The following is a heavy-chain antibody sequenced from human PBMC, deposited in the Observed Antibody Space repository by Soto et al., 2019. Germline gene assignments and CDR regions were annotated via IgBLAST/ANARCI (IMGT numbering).Heavy chain of an antibody. CDR1: GDSVSSNSAA. J-gene: IGHJ5*02. CDR2: TYYKSKWYN. CDR3: ARGPVLLWFGEYPNLFDP. V-gene: IGHV6-1*01. D-gene: IGHD3-10*01. Sequence: SQTLSLTCAISGDSVSSNSAAWNWIRQSPSRGLEWLGRTYYKSKWYNDYAVSVKSRITINPDTSENQFSLKLSSVTAADTAVYYCARGPVLLWFGEYPNLFDPWGQGTLVTV.